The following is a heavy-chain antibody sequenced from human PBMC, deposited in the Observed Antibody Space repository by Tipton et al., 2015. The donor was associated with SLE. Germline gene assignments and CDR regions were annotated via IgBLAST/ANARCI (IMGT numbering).Heavy chain of an antibody. J-gene: IGHJ6*03. CDR2: IYYSGST. Sequence: TLSLTCTVSGGSISSGSYYWSWIRQPPGKGLEWIGYIYYSGSTNYNPSLKSRVTISVDTSKNQFSLKLSSVTAADTAVYYCARSQQRSYMDVWGKGTTVTVSS. CDR1: GGSISSGSYY. D-gene: IGHD6-13*01. CDR3: ARSQQRSYMDV. V-gene: IGHV4-61*01.